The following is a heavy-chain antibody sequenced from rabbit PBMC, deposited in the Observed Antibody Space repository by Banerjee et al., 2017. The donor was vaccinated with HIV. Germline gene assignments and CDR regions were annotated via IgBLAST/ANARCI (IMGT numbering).Heavy chain of an antibody. V-gene: IGHV1S40*01. J-gene: IGHJ4*01. CDR3: ARDWSYAAYAGYRFNL. Sequence: QSLEESGGDLVKPGASLTLTCTASGFSFSSSYWICWVRQAPGKGLEWIACIDAGSSGSTYYASWAKGRFTISKTSSTTVTLQMTSLTAADTATYFCARDWSYAAYAGYRFNLWGPGTLVTVS. CDR2: IDAGSSGST. CDR1: GFSFSSSYW. D-gene: IGHD7-1*01.